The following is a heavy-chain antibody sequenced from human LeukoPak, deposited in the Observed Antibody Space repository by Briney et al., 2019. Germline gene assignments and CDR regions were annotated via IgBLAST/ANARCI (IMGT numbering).Heavy chain of an antibody. CDR3: ARGGAGLTTPNWFDP. D-gene: IGHD4-11*01. J-gene: IGHJ5*02. V-gene: IGHV1-8*02. Sequence: ASVKVSCKASGGTFSSYDINWVRQATGQGLEWMGWMNPNSGNTGYAQKFQGRVTMTRNTSISTAYMELSSLRSEDTAVYYCARGGAGLTTPNWFDPWGQGTLVTVSS. CDR2: MNPNSGNT. CDR1: GGTFSSYD.